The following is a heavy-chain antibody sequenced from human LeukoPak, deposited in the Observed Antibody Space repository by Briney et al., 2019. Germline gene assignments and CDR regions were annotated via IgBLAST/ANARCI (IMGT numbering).Heavy chain of an antibody. CDR3: ARDNYAGANWFDP. V-gene: IGHV1-69*05. CDR1: GGTFSSSA. Sequence: SVKVSCKASGGTFSSSAISWVRQAPGQGLEWMGGIIPIFGIANYAQKFQGRVTITTDESTSTAYMELSSLRSEDTAVYYCARDNYAGANWFDPWGQGTLVTVSS. J-gene: IGHJ5*02. CDR2: IIPIFGIA. D-gene: IGHD1-7*01.